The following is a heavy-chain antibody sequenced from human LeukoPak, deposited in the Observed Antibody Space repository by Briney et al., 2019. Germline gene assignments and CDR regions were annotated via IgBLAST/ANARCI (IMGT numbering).Heavy chain of an antibody. J-gene: IGHJ6*02. CDR1: GYTFTSYY. V-gene: IGHV1-46*01. Sequence: ASVKVSCKASGYTFTSYYMHWVRQAPGQGLEWMGIINPSGGSTSYAQKFQGRVTMTRDTSTSTVYMELSSLRSEDTAVYYCARVIESAPDYCYGMDVWGQGTTVTVSS. CDR3: ARVIESAPDYCYGMDV. D-gene: IGHD2-15*01. CDR2: INPSGGST.